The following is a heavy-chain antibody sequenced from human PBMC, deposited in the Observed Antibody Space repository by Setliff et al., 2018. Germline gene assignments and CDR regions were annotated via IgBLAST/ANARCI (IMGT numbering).Heavy chain of an antibody. CDR3: AKEKKQLIRGFGFDY. Sequence: GGSLRLSCAASGFIFSNYGMYWVRQAPGKGLEWVAFIRYDGSNKYYADSVKGRFTISRDNSKNILSLQMNSLRGEDTAVYYCAKEKKQLIRGFGFDYWGQGTPVTVSS. J-gene: IGHJ4*02. D-gene: IGHD3-10*01. CDR2: IRYDGSNK. CDR1: GFIFSNYG. V-gene: IGHV3-30*02.